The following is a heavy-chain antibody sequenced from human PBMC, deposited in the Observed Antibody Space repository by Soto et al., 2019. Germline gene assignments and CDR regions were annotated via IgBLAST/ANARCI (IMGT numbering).Heavy chain of an antibody. D-gene: IGHD3-10*01. CDR1: GGSFSGYY. CDR3: ARESRSYLGQADWFDP. J-gene: IGHJ5*02. V-gene: IGHV4-34*01. CDR2: INHSGST. Sequence: PSETLSLTCAVYGGSFSGYYWSWIRQPPGKGLEWIGEINHSGSTNYNPSLKSRVTISVDTSKNQFSLKLSSVTAADTAVYYCARESRSYLGQADWFDPWGQGTLVTVSS.